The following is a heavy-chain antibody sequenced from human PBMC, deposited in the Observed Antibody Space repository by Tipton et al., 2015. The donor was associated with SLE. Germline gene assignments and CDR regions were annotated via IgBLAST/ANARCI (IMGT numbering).Heavy chain of an antibody. CDR2: IYSDGSSL. V-gene: IGHV3-74*01. Sequence: SLRLSCVASGFTFSSHWMHWVRQAPGKGLVWVSRIYSDGSSLNYADSVKGRFTISRDNAKNSLYLQMNSLRAEDTAVYYCARDWGYYYYGMDVWGQGTTVTVS. CDR3: ARDWGYYYYGMDV. CDR1: GFTFSSHW. J-gene: IGHJ6*02. D-gene: IGHD3-16*01.